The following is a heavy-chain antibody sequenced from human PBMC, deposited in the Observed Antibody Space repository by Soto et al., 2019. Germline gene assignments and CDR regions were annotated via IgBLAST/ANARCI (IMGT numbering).Heavy chain of an antibody. V-gene: IGHV3-48*01. D-gene: IGHD1-7*01. CDR1: GFTFSSYS. CDR3: ARALRITGTRGGYYYMDV. J-gene: IGHJ6*03. Sequence: GGSLRLSCAASGFTFSSYSMNWVRQAPGKGLEWVSYISSSSSTIYYADSVKGRFTISRDNAKNSLYLQMNSLRAEDTAVYYCARALRITGTRGGYYYMDVWGKGTTVTVSS. CDR2: ISSSSSTI.